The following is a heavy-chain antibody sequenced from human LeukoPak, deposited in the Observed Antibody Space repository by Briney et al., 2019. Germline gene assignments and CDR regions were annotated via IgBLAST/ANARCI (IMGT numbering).Heavy chain of an antibody. Sequence: GASVKVSCKVSGYTLTELSMHWVRQAPGKGLEWMGGFDPEEGETIYAQKFQGRVTMTEDTSTDTAYMELSSLRSEDTAVYYCATDAVDIVGATTMVYWGQGTLVTVSS. J-gene: IGHJ4*02. CDR1: GYTLTELS. V-gene: IGHV1-24*01. CDR3: ATDAVDIVGATTMVY. CDR2: FDPEEGET. D-gene: IGHD1-26*01.